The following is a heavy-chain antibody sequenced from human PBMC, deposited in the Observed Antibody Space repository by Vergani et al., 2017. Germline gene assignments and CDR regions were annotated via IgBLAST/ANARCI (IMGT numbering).Heavy chain of an antibody. CDR3: AGDRDSGGYWRPYYFDY. Sequence: QVQLVQSGAEVKKPGSSVKVSCKASGGTFSSYAISWVRQAPGQGLEWMGGIIPIFGTANYAQKFQGRVTITADESTSPAYMELSSLRSEDTAVYYCAGDRDSGGYWRPYYFDYWGQGTLVTVSS. CDR1: GGTFSSYA. CDR2: IIPIFGTA. J-gene: IGHJ4*02. V-gene: IGHV1-69*01. D-gene: IGHD1-26*01.